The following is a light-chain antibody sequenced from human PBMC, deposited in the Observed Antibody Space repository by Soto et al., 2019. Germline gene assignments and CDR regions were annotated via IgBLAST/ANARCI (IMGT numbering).Light chain of an antibody. J-gene: IGLJ1*01. CDR3: CSYTANTPFFV. V-gene: IGLV2-14*01. CDR2: EVS. Sequence: QSALTQPASVSGSPGQSITISCTGTSSDISIYNYVSWYQQHPGKAPKLIIYEVSNRPSGISNRFSGAKSGNTASLTISGLHVEEEAHYPCCSYTANTPFFVFGTGTKVTVL. CDR1: SSDISIYNY.